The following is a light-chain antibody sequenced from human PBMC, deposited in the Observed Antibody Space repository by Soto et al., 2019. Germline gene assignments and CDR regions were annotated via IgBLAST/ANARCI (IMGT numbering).Light chain of an antibody. V-gene: IGKV1-9*01. Sequence: IQLTQSPSSLYASVGDRVTITCRASQDISSYSAWYQQKPGKAPKLLIYGASTLQSGVPSRFSGSGSGTDLTLTIRSLQPEDFATYYCPPVDSYPFTFGPGTKVDIK. CDR1: QDISSY. J-gene: IGKJ3*01. CDR3: PPVDSYPFT. CDR2: GAS.